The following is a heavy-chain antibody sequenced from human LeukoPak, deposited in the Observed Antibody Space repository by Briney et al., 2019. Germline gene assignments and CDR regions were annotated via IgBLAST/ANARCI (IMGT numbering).Heavy chain of an antibody. Sequence: GGSLRLSCAASGFTFSSYAMHWVRQAPGKGLEWVAVISYDGSNKYYADSVKGRFTISRDNSKTTLYLQMNSLRAEDTAVYYCARGGEIYNPFDYWGQGTLVTVSS. CDR3: ARGGEIYNPFDY. CDR1: GFTFSSYA. J-gene: IGHJ4*02. V-gene: IGHV3-30*04. D-gene: IGHD1-1*01. CDR2: ISYDGSNK.